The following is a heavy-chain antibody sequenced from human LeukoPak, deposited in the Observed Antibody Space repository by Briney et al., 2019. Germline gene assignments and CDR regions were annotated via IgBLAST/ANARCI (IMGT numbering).Heavy chain of an antibody. CDR2: IIPIFGTA. V-gene: IGHV1-69*05. CDR3: ARACYCSSTSCLYYYYMDV. D-gene: IGHD2-2*01. CDR1: AGTFSSYA. Sequence: SVKVSCKASAGTFSSYAISWVRQAPGQGLEWMGGIIPIFGTANYAQKFQGRVTITTDESTSTAYMELSSLRSEDTAVYYCARACYCSSTSCLYYYYMDVWGKGTTVIVSS. J-gene: IGHJ6*03.